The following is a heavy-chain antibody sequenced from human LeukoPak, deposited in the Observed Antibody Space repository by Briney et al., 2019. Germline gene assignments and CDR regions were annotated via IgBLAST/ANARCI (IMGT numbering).Heavy chain of an antibody. J-gene: IGHJ4*02. CDR3: ARVGDYGSGSYFFDY. V-gene: IGHV1-69*13. Sequence: SVKVSCKASGGTFSSYSISWVRQAPGQGLEWMGGIIPIFGTANYAQKFQGRVTITADESTSTAYMELSSLRSEDTAVYYCARVGDYGSGSYFFDYWGQGTLVTVSS. D-gene: IGHD3-10*01. CDR2: IIPIFGTA. CDR1: GGTFSSYS.